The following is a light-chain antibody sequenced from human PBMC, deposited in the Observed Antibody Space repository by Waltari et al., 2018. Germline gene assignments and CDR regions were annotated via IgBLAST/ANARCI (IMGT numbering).Light chain of an antibody. Sequence: EIVLTQSPGTLSLSPGETATLSCRASQSVSRALAWDQQKPGQAPGLLIDDASTRATGIPDRFSGSGSRTDFSLTISRLEPEDFAVYYCQKYVRLPATFGQGTKVEIK. J-gene: IGKJ1*01. CDR3: QKYVRLPAT. CDR1: QSVSRA. V-gene: IGKV3-20*01. CDR2: DAS.